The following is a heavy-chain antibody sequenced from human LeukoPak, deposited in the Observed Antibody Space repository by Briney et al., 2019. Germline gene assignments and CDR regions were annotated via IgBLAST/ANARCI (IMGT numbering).Heavy chain of an antibody. CDR3: ARVSGCSGGSCYWFDP. D-gene: IGHD2-15*01. CDR1: GYTFTNYG. J-gene: IGHJ5*02. V-gene: IGHV1-18*01. CDR2: ISAYNGNT. Sequence: GASVKVSCKASGYTFTNYGISWVRQAPGQGLEWMGWISAYNGNTNYAQKLQGRVTMTTDTSTSTAYMELRSLRSDDTAVYYCARVSGCSGGSCYWFDPWGQGTLVTVSS.